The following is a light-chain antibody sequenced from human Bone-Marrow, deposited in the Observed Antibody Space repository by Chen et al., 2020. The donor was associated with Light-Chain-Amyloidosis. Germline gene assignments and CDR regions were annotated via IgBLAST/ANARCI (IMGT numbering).Light chain of an antibody. CDR2: DVT. CDR1: SSDFTGYNL. V-gene: IGLV2-14*03. CDR3: TSFTDRHTWV. J-gene: IGLJ3*02. Sequence: QSALTQPSSVSGSPGESITISCTGTSSDFTGYNLVSWYQQHPGKAPKLIIYDVTIRPSVIFHRFSGSKSGTTASLTISGLQAEDEADYFCTSFTDRHTWVFGGGTRLTVL.